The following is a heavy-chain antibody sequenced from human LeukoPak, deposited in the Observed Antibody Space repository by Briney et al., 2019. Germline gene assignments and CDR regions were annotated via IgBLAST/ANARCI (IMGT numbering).Heavy chain of an antibody. V-gene: IGHV3-74*01. CDR1: GFTFSSYW. CDR3: ARDYCSGGSCFLN. CDR2: INSAGSDT. Sequence: GGSLRLSCAASGFTFSSYWMHWVRQAPGKGLMWVSRINSAGSDTSYADSVKGRFTISRDNAKNTLYLQMNSLRAEDTAVYFCARDYCSGGSCFLNWGQGTLVTVSS. J-gene: IGHJ4*02. D-gene: IGHD2-15*01.